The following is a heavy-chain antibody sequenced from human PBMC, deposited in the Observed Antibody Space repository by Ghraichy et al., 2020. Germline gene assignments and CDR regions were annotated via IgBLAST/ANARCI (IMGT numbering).Heavy chain of an antibody. J-gene: IGHJ4*02. CDR1: GFTFSSYA. Sequence: GGSLRLSCAASGFTFSSYAMSWVRQAPGKGLEWVSAISGSGGSTYYADSVKGRFTISRDNSKNTLYLQMNSLRAEDTAVYYCAKDIGMIVVGGSGSFDYWGQGTLVTVSS. D-gene: IGHD3-22*01. CDR2: ISGSGGST. CDR3: AKDIGMIVVGGSGSFDY. V-gene: IGHV3-23*01.